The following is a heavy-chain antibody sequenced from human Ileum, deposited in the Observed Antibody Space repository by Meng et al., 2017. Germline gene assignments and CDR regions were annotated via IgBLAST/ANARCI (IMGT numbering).Heavy chain of an antibody. CDR3: ARHGHFTPDKYYFDS. J-gene: IGHJ4*03. CDR1: GGSISSGEYC. CDR2: VYFTGYT. V-gene: IGHV4-39*01. Sequence: QVQLQASSPGLLMPSETLSLSCIVPGGSISSGEYCWGWIRQPPGKGLEWIGSVYFTGYTYYSPSLMSRVTISVETSKNQFSLRLTSVTAADTGLYLCARHGHFTPDKYYFDSWCQGTLVTVSS. D-gene: IGHD3-3*02.